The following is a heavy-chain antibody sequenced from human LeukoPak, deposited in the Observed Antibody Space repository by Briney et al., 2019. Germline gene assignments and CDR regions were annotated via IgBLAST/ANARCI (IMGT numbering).Heavy chain of an antibody. J-gene: IGHJ4*02. D-gene: IGHD6-13*01. CDR1: GYTFTGYY. CDR2: INPNSGGT. Sequence: ASVKVSCKASGYTFTGYYMHWVRQAPGQGLEWMGWINPNSGGTNHAQKFQGRVTMTRDTSISTAYMELSRLRSDDTAVYYCARPRLSSSWYLDYWGQGTLVTVSS. V-gene: IGHV1-2*02. CDR3: ARPRLSSSWYLDY.